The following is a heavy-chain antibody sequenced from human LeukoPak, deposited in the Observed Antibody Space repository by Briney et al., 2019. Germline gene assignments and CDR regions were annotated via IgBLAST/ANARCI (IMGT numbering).Heavy chain of an antibody. Sequence: GGSLRLSCAASGFTFSRYTMHWVRQAPGKGLEWVAVIWFDGSNTYYADSVKGRFTISRDNSKNTLYLQMNSLRAEDTASYYCPSNSGCSGGYWGQGTLVTVSS. CDR2: IWFDGSNT. CDR3: PSNSGCSGGY. V-gene: IGHV3-33*01. D-gene: IGHD1-26*01. CDR1: GFTFSRYT. J-gene: IGHJ4*02.